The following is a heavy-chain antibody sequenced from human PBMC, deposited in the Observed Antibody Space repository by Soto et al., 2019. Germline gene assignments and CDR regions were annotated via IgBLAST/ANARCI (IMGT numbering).Heavy chain of an antibody. J-gene: IGHJ4*02. CDR2: IYYSGST. Sequence: SETLSLTCTVSGSSISSSSYYWGWLRQPPGKGLEWIGSIYYSGSTNYNPSLKSRVTISVDTSMNQFSLKLSSVTAADTAVYYCARETAAGTVYDYWGQGTLVTLSS. V-gene: IGHV4-39*07. CDR1: GSSISSSSYY. D-gene: IGHD6-13*01. CDR3: ARETAAGTVYDY.